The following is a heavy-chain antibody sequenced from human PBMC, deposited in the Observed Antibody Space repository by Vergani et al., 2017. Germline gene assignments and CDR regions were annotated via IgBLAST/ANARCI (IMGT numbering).Heavy chain of an antibody. CDR2: IYTSGST. J-gene: IGHJ6*02. CDR1: GGSFSGYY. D-gene: IGHD3-3*01. CDR3: AREGGRGDFWSGYYSHYYYGMDV. V-gene: IGHV4-59*10. Sequence: QVQLQQWGAGLLKPSETLSLTCAVYGGSFSGYYWSWIRQPAGKGLEWIGRIYTSGSTNYNPSLKSRVTISVDTSKNQFSLKLSSVTAADTAVYYCAREGGRGDFWSGYYSHYYYGMDVWGQGTTVTVSS.